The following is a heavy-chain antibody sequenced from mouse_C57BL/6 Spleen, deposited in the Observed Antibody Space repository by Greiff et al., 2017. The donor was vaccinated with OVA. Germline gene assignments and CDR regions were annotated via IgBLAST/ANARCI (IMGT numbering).Heavy chain of an antibody. CDR1: GFTFTDYY. CDR2: IRNKANGYTT. CDR3: ARYGYYGRATGAMDY. V-gene: IGHV7-3*01. J-gene: IGHJ4*01. D-gene: IGHD1-1*01. Sequence: DVKLVESGGGLVQPGGSLSLSCAASGFTFTDYYMSWVRQPPGKALEWLGFIRNKANGYTTEYSVSVKGRFTISRNNSHSILYLQMNALRAEDSATYYCARYGYYGRATGAMDYWGQGTSVTVSS.